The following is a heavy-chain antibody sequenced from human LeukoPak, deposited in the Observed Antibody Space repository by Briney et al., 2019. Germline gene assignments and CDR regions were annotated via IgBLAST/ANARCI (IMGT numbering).Heavy chain of an antibody. V-gene: IGHV3-23*01. CDR2: ISGSGGST. CDR3: AKEVDYGAAYYYYDMDV. J-gene: IGHJ6*02. CDR1: GFTFSSYA. D-gene: IGHD3-16*01. Sequence: GGSLRLSCAASGFTFSSYAMSWVRQAPGKGLEWVSAISGSGGSTYSADSVKGRFTISRDISKSTVYLQMNRLRAEDTAVYYCAKEVDYGAAYYYYDMDVWGQGTTVTVSS.